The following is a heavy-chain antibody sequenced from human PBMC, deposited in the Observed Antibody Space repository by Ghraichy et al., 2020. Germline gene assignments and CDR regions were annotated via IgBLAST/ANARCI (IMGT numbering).Heavy chain of an antibody. CDR3: ASIVGPEWWFDP. Sequence: SETLSLTCAVYGGSFSGYYWSWIRQPPGKGLEWIGEINHSGSTNYNPSLKSRVTISVDTSKNQFSLKLSSVTAADTAVYYCASIVGPEWWFDPWGQGTLVTVSS. J-gene: IGHJ5*02. V-gene: IGHV4-34*01. D-gene: IGHD3-16*02. CDR1: GGSFSGYY. CDR2: INHSGST.